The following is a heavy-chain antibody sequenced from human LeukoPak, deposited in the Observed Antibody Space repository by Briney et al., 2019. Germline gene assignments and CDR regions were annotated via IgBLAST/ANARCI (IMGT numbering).Heavy chain of an antibody. Sequence: PGGSLRLSCAASGFTFSTYGMSWVRQAPGKGLEWVSAIGYSGTTTYYADSVKGRFTISRDNSKNTLYLQMNSLRAEDTAVYYCAKLLSGSGSDYWGQGTLVTVSS. J-gene: IGHJ4*02. CDR3: AKLLSGSGSDY. CDR1: GFTFSTYG. D-gene: IGHD3-10*01. V-gene: IGHV3-23*01. CDR2: IGYSGTTT.